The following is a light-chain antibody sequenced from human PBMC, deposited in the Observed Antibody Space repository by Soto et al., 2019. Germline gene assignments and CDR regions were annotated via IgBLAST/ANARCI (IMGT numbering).Light chain of an antibody. CDR3: QQYYITPYT. J-gene: IGKJ2*01. CDR1: QSVLFDSNSKNY. CDR2: WAS. Sequence: DIVMTQSPDSLAVSLGERATIKCRSSQSVLFDSNSKNYLAWYQQKPGQPPKLLIQWASTRESGVPDRFSGSGSGTDFTLTITSLQAEDVAVYYCQQYYITPYTFGQGTKLEIK. V-gene: IGKV4-1*01.